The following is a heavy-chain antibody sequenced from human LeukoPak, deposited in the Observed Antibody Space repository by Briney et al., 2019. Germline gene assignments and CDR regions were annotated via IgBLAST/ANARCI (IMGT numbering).Heavy chain of an antibody. V-gene: IGHV5-51*01. CDR2: IYPGDSDT. D-gene: IGHD3-22*01. J-gene: IGHJ3*02. Sequence: GESLKISCKGSGYSFTSYWIGWVRQMPGKGLEWMGVIYPGDSDTRYSPSFLGQVTISADKSISTAYLQWSSLKASDTAMYYCARPYYDHAFDIWGQGTMVTVSS. CDR3: ARPYYDHAFDI. CDR1: GYSFTSYW.